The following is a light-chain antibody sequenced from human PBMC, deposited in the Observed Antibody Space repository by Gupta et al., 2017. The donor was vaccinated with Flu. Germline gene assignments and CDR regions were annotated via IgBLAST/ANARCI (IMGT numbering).Light chain of an antibody. J-gene: IGKJ4*01. V-gene: IGKV4-1*01. CDR3: KKYYSFPLT. CDR1: QSVLYSSDNKNY. Sequence: DILMTQSPDSLPVSLGERSTINCKSSQSVLYSSDNKNYLVWYQQKAGQPPKLLIYWAATRESGVPDRFSGSGSGTDFTLTISSLQAEDVAVYYCKKYYSFPLTFGGGTKVEIK. CDR2: WAA.